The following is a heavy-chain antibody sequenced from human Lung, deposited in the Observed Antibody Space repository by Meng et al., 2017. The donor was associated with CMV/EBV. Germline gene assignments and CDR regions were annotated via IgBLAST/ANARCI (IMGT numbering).Heavy chain of an antibody. CDR3: ARTNYGDYNWFDP. J-gene: IGHJ5*02. Sequence: QVQLEESGPGLVQPSQTLSLPCTVSGGSISSGGFYWSWIRQHPGKGLEWIGYIYYSGSTYYNPSLRSRVAISIDTSKNQFSLKLTSVTAADTAVYFCARTNYGDYNWFDPWGQGTLVTVSS. V-gene: IGHV4-31*03. CDR2: IYYSGST. CDR1: GGSISSGGFY. D-gene: IGHD4-17*01.